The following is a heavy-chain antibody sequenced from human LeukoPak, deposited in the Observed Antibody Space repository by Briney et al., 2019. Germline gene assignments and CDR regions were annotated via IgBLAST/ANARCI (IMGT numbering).Heavy chain of an antibody. Sequence: ASVKVSCKASGYTFTNYDINWVRQAPGQGLEWMGWMNHNSGNTGYAQRFQGRVTMTRDTSTGTAYMDLSSLTSEDTAVYYCAREPAASGSFEYWGQGTLVTVSS. J-gene: IGHJ4*02. V-gene: IGHV1-8*01. CDR1: GYTFTNYD. CDR3: AREPAASGSFEY. D-gene: IGHD3-10*01. CDR2: MNHNSGNT.